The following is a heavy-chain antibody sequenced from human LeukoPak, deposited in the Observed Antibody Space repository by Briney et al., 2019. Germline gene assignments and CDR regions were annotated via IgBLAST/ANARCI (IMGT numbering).Heavy chain of an antibody. V-gene: IGHV3-23*01. D-gene: IGHD4-17*01. Sequence: PGGSLRLSCATSGFTFSTYAMNWVRQAPGKGLEWVSGISGSGGSAYYTDSVKGRFTISRDNSKNTLYLHMNSLRAEDTAVYYCANPYSSVTTRWGQGTLVKVSS. CDR3: ANPYSSVTTR. CDR1: GFTFSTYA. CDR2: ISGSGGSA. J-gene: IGHJ4*02.